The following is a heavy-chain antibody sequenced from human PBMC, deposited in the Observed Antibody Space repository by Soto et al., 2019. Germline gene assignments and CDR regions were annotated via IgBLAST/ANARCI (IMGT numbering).Heavy chain of an antibody. D-gene: IGHD2-2*01. CDR2: INSDGTTT. J-gene: IGHJ6*02. CDR1: GITFSNTW. V-gene: IGHV3-74*01. CDR3: TTDCSYAQYV. Sequence: EVQLVVSGGGLVQPGGSLRLSCAASGITFSNTWMHWVRQVPGKGLVWVAYINSDGTTTTYADSVRGRFTISRDNAKNTVYLQMNSLRAEDTALYYCTTDCSYAQYVWGQGTAVTVSS.